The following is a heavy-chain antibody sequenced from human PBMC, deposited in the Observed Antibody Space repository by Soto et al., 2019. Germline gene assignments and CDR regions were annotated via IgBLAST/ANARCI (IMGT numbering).Heavy chain of an antibody. Sequence: GGSLRLSCSASGFSFGDYAMGRFRHAPGEGLEGVGFIRSKAYGGTTEYAASVESRFTISRDDSSRFAYLNMKSLESEDTAVYFCARAPRYSASYLPNEFDSWGPGTLVTVSS. V-gene: IGHV3-49*03. CDR3: ARAPRYSASYLPNEFDS. D-gene: IGHD1-26*01. CDR1: GFSFGDYA. CDR2: IRSKAYGGTT. J-gene: IGHJ4*02.